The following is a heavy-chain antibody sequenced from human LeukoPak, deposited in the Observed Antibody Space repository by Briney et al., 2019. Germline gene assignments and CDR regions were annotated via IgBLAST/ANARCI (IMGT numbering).Heavy chain of an antibody. CDR2: IYSGGST. V-gene: IGHV3-66*01. Sequence: PPGGSLRLSCAASGFTFSAFWMTWVRQAPGKGLEWVSVIYSGGSTYYADSVKGRFTISRDNSKNTLYLQMNSLRAEDTAVYYCARGGGSSSAPGFDYWGQGTLVTVSS. D-gene: IGHD6-13*01. CDR1: GFTFSAFW. J-gene: IGHJ4*02. CDR3: ARGGGSSSAPGFDY.